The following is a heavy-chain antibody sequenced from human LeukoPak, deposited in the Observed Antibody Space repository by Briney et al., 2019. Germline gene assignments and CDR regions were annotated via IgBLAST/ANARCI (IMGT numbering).Heavy chain of an antibody. J-gene: IGHJ3*02. Sequence: SETLSLICTVSGGSISSYYWSWLRQPPGKGLEGIGYIYYSGSTNYNPSLKSRVTTSVATPKNQFSLKLGSVTAADTAVYYCARRMYYYDSSGYGENAFDIWGQGTMVTVSS. V-gene: IGHV4-59*01. CDR1: GGSISSYY. CDR2: IYYSGST. D-gene: IGHD3-22*01. CDR3: ARRMYYYDSSGYGENAFDI.